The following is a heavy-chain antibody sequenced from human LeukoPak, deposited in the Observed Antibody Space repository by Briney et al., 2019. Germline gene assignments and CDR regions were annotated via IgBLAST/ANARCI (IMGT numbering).Heavy chain of an antibody. J-gene: IGHJ4*02. CDR2: ISSSSSYI. CDR1: GFTFSSYS. V-gene: IGHV3-21*01. D-gene: IGHD4-23*01. Sequence: NTGGSLRLSCAASGFTFSSYSMNWVRQAPGKGLEWVSSISSSSSYIYYADSVKGRFTISRDNAKNSLYLQMNSLRAEDTAVYYCARDFLGWVVTPYYFDYWGQGTLVTVSS. CDR3: ARDFLGWVVTPYYFDY.